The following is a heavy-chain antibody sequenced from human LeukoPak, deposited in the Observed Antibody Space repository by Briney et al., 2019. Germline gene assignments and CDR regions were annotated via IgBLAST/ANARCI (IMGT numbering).Heavy chain of an antibody. J-gene: IGHJ4*02. CDR1: GFTFSSYA. D-gene: IGHD1-1*01. V-gene: IGHV3-23*01. Sequence: GGSLRLSCAASGFTFSSYAMGWVRQAPGKGLEWVSAISGSGGSTYYADSVKGRFTISRDNSKNTLYLQMNSLRDEDTAVYYCATPGGYGYYFDYWGQGTLVTVSS. CDR3: ATPGGYGYYFDY. CDR2: ISGSGGST.